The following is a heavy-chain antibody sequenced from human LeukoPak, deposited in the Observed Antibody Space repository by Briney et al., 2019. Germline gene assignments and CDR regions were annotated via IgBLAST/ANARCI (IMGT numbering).Heavy chain of an antibody. CDR2: IYYSGNT. CDR1: GGSISSTSYY. Sequence: SETLSLTCTVSGGSISSTSYYWGWIRQPPGKGLEWIGSIYYSGNTYDNPSLKSRVTISVDTSKNQFSLKLSSVTAADTAVYYCARHAYYSDSSGFYYLFDYWGQGTLVTVSS. CDR3: ARHAYYSDSSGFYYLFDY. D-gene: IGHD3-22*01. J-gene: IGHJ4*02. V-gene: IGHV4-39*01.